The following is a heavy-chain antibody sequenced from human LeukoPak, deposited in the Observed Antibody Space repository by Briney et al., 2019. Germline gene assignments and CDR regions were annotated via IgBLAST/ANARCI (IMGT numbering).Heavy chain of an antibody. V-gene: IGHV3-30-3*01. D-gene: IGHD2-21*02. CDR1: GFTISTYA. CDR3: SSGGLIVAMTGGHFDY. CDR2: ISYDGNKK. J-gene: IGHJ4*02. Sequence: GGSLRLSCVVSGFTISTYALHWIRQAPGKGLEWVAVISYDGNKKDYADSVKGRFTISRDNSKNTLYLQMNSLKTEDTAVYFCSSGGLIVAMTGGHFDYWGQGALVTVSS.